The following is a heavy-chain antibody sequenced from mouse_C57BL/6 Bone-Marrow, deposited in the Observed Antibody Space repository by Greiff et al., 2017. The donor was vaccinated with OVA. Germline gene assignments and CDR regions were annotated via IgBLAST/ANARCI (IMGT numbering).Heavy chain of an antibody. Sequence: VQLQQSGGDLVKPGGSLKLSCAASGFTFSSYGMSWVRQTPDKRLEWVATISSGGSYTYYPDSVKGRFTISRDNAKNTLYLQMSSLKSEDTAMYYCARHYSNYCWYFDVWGTGTTVTVSS. V-gene: IGHV5-6*01. CDR2: ISSGGSYT. CDR1: GFTFSSYG. CDR3: ARHYSNYCWYFDV. D-gene: IGHD2-5*01. J-gene: IGHJ1*03.